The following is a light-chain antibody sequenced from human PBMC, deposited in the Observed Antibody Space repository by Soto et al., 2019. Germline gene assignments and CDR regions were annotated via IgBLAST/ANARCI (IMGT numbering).Light chain of an antibody. CDR1: QNLSRN. J-gene: IGKJ2*01. CDR3: QQYDKSPHT. CDR2: YAS. V-gene: IGKV3-15*01. Sequence: EMVMTQSPATLSVSPGERATLSCRASQNLSRNLAWYQQQPGQAPRLLIFYASTRATGIPARFSGSGSGTEFTLTVSSLQSEDFAVYYCQQYDKSPHTFRQGTKLEIK.